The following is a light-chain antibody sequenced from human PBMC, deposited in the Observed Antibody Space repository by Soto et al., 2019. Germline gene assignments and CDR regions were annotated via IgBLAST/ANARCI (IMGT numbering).Light chain of an antibody. Sequence: EIVLTQSPGTLYLSPGERATLSCRASQSVSNSYLAWYQRIPGQSPRLLIYGASRRATGIPDRFSGSGSGTDFTLTISRLEPEDFAVYYCQQYDSSPWTFGQGTKVEIK. CDR2: GAS. CDR3: QQYDSSPWT. J-gene: IGKJ1*01. CDR1: QSVSNSY. V-gene: IGKV3-20*01.